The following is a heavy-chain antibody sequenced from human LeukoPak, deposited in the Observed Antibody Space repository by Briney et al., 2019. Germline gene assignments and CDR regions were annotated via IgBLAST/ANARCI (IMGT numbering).Heavy chain of an antibody. V-gene: IGHV3-33*01. J-gene: IGHJ4*02. D-gene: IGHD6-13*01. Sequence: GGSLRLSGAASGFTFSSYGMHGVRQAPGKGLEWVAVICDDGNCKYYADSVKGRFTISRDNSNNTLSLQMNSLRAEDTALYYCVAAPGIHYFDYWGQGTLVTVSS. CDR2: ICDDGNCK. CDR3: VAAPGIHYFDY. CDR1: GFTFSSYG.